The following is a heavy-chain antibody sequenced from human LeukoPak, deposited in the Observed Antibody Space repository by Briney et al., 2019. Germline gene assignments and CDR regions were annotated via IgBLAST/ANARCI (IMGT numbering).Heavy chain of an antibody. CDR2: INPNSGGT. D-gene: IGHD2-15*01. V-gene: IGHV1-2*02. CDR1: GYTFTGYY. Sequence: GASVKVSCKASGYTFTGYYMHWVRQAPGQGLEWMGWINPNSGGTNYAQKFQGRVTMTRDTSISTAYMGLSRLRSDDTAVYYCARWAEDIVVVVAEDGNWFDPWGQGTLVTVSS. J-gene: IGHJ5*02. CDR3: ARWAEDIVVVVAEDGNWFDP.